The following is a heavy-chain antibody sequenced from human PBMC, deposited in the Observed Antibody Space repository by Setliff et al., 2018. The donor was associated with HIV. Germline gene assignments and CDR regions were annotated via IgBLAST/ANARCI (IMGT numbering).Heavy chain of an antibody. Sequence: ASVKVSCKASGYTFTNNVIHWVRQAPGQRLEWMGWIHAGSGDTQYSQKFQGRVTITRDTSASTVYMELSSLRSEDTAMYYCARDHPGIAYWGQGTMSPSPQ. CDR1: GYTFTNNV. V-gene: IGHV1-3*01. CDR3: ARDHPGIAY. J-gene: IGHJ4*02. CDR2: IHAGSGDT.